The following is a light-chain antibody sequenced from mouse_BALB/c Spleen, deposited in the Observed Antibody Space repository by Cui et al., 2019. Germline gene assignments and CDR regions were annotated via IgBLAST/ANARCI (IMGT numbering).Light chain of an antibody. J-gene: IGKJ5*01. CDR3: KQGSSNPPIT. CDR2: LTS. V-gene: IGKV4-68*01. CDR1: SSVSY. Sequence: HIVLTHSPPLISASPGEKVTMTCSASSSVSYMYWYQQKPRSSPKPWIYLTSNLASGVPARFSGSGSGTSYSLTISSMEAEDAATYYCKQGSSNPPITFGAGTKLELK.